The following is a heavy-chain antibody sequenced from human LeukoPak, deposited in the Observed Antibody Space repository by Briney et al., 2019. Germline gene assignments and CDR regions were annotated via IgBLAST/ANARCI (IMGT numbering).Heavy chain of an antibody. D-gene: IGHD3-10*01. CDR1: GFIFTSYA. CDR2: ISGSGGDT. Sequence: GGSLRLSCTASGFIFTSYAMSWVRQAPGKGLEWVSAISGSGGDTYYADSVRGRFTISRDNSKNTLYLQMNSLRAEDTAVYYCAKVVRGVINDAFDIWGQGTMVTVSS. CDR3: AKVVRGVINDAFDI. J-gene: IGHJ3*02. V-gene: IGHV3-23*01.